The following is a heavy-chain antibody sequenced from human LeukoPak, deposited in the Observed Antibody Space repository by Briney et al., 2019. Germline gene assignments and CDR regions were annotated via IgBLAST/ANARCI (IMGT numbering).Heavy chain of an antibody. V-gene: IGHV4-31*03. D-gene: IGHD3-10*01. Sequence: PPETLSLTCTVSGGSISSGGYYWSWIRQHPGKGLEWIGYIYYSGSTYYNPSLKSRVTISVDTSKNQFSLKLSSVTAADTAVYYCARGSRGPFDYWGQGTLVTVSS. CDR1: GGSISSGGYY. J-gene: IGHJ4*02. CDR2: IYYSGST. CDR3: ARGSRGPFDY.